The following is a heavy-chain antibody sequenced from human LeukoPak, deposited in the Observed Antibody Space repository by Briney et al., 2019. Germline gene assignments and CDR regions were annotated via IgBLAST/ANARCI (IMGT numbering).Heavy chain of an antibody. J-gene: IGHJ4*02. Sequence: GGSLRLSCAACGFTFSSYDMNWVRQAPGKGLEWVSYISTMSSTKYYADSVKGRFIISRDNAKNSLYLQMNSLRDEDTAVYYCARGKIGYYYGDYDGYWGQGTLVTVSS. CDR3: ARGKIGYYYGDYDGY. V-gene: IGHV3-48*02. D-gene: IGHD4-17*01. CDR1: GFTFSSYD. CDR2: ISTMSSTK.